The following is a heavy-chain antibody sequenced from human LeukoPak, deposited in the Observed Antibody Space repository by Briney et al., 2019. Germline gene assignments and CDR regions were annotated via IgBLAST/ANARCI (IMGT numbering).Heavy chain of an antibody. Sequence: GGSLRLSCAASGLTFSSYWMSWVRHAPGNGLEWVANIKQDGSEKYYVGSVKGRFTISRDNAKNSLYLQMNSLRAEDTAVYYCARTWIQLWPQAHWGQGTLVTVSS. D-gene: IGHD5-18*01. V-gene: IGHV3-7*01. J-gene: IGHJ4*02. CDR3: ARTWIQLWPQAH. CDR1: GLTFSSYW. CDR2: IKQDGSEK.